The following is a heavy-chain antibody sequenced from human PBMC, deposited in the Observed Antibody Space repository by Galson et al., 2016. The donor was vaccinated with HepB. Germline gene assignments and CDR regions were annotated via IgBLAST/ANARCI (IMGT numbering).Heavy chain of an antibody. D-gene: IGHD4-11*01. CDR2: INTCNGKT. CDR1: GYTFTTYT. CDR3: ARGITVEPSANWFDP. Sequence: SVKVSCKASGYTFTTYTMHWVRQVPGQRLEWIGLINTCNGKTKYSQNFQGRVTITRDTSASTAYMELSSLRSEDSAVYYCARGITVEPSANWFDPWGQGSLVTVSS. V-gene: IGHV1-3*04. J-gene: IGHJ5*02.